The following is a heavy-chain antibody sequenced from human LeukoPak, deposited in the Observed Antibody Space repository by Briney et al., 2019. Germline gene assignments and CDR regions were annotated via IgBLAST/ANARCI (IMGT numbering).Heavy chain of an antibody. CDR2: IFYSGST. CDR1: GGSNSSYY. Sequence: PAETLSLPCTVWGGSNSSYYGSGLRQPPGKGLEGMGYIFYSGSTNYNPSLKSRVTISVDTSKHQFSLKLSCVTAADTAVYYCAKSRVGGSNAFDIWGQGTMVTVSS. D-gene: IGHD2-15*01. J-gene: IGHJ3*02. V-gene: IGHV4-59*13. CDR3: AKSRVGGSNAFDI.